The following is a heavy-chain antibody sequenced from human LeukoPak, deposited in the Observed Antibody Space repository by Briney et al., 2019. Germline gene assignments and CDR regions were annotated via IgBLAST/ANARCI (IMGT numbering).Heavy chain of an antibody. Sequence: EASVKVSCMASGHTFTSYGISWVRRAPGQGLEWMGWISAYNGNTNYAQKLQGRVTMTTDTSTSTAYMELRSLRSDDTAVYYCARGAAAGTPAEYFQHWGQGTLVTVSS. V-gene: IGHV1-18*01. CDR3: ARGAAAGTPAEYFQH. CDR1: GHTFTSYG. CDR2: ISAYNGNT. D-gene: IGHD6-13*01. J-gene: IGHJ1*01.